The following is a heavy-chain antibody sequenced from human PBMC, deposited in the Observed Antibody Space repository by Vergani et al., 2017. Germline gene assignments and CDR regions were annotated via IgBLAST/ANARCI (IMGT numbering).Heavy chain of an antibody. CDR2: IWYDGSNK. Sequence: QVQLVESGGGVVQPGRSLRLSCAASGFTFSSYGMHWVRQAPGKGLEWVAVIWYDGSNKYYADSVKGRFTISRDNSKNTLYLQMNSLRAEDTAVYYCAREGVNTVAVFDYWGQGTLVTVSS. J-gene: IGHJ4*02. CDR1: GFTFSSYG. V-gene: IGHV3-33*01. CDR3: AREGVNTVAVFDY. D-gene: IGHD4-23*01.